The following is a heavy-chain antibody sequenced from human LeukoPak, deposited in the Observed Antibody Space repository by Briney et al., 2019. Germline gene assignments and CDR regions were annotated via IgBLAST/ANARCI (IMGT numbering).Heavy chain of an antibody. D-gene: IGHD4-23*01. CDR1: GVSISSSSYY. CDR2: IYSDGST. J-gene: IGHJ4*02. Sequence: PSETLSLTCTVSGVSISSSSYYWGWIRQPPGKGLEWIGSIYSDGSTYYNPSLKSRVTISVDTSKNQFSLKLSSVTAADTAVYYCARTMTAYGGNLYYFDYWGQGTLVTVSS. V-gene: IGHV4-39*07. CDR3: ARTMTAYGGNLYYFDY.